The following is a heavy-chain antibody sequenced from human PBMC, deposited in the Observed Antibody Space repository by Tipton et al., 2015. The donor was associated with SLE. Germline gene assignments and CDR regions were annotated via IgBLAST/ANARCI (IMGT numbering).Heavy chain of an antibody. CDR3: ARQGSSAFGY. CDR2: IKQDGSEK. J-gene: IGHJ4*02. CDR1: GFIFSSYW. Sequence: SLRLSCAASGFIFSSYWMSWVRQAPGKGLEWVANIKQDGSEKYYVDSVKGRFTISRDNAKNPLYLQMNSLRAEDTAVYYCARQGSSAFGYWGQGTRVTVSS. V-gene: IGHV3-7*03. D-gene: IGHD6-6*01.